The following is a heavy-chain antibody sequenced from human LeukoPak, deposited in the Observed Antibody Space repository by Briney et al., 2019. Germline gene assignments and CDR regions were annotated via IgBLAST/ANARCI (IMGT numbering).Heavy chain of an antibody. D-gene: IGHD4-23*01. V-gene: IGHV3-7*01. CDR3: AREWLWYGGNLDAFDI. Sequence: GGSLRLSCAASGFSFSSYWMSWVRQAPGKGLEWVANIKQDGTEMYYVDSVKGRFTISRDNAKNSLYLQMDSLRAEDTAVFYCAREWLWYGGNLDAFDIWGQGTMVTVSS. CDR2: IKQDGTEM. J-gene: IGHJ3*02. CDR1: GFSFSSYW.